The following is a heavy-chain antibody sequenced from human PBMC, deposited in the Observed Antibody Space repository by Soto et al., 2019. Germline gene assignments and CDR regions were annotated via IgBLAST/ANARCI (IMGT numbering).Heavy chain of an antibody. CDR2: IYYSGST. D-gene: IGHD3-10*02. J-gene: IGHJ6*02. CDR1: GGSISSYY. V-gene: IGHV4-59*01. Sequence: SETLSLTCTVSGGSISSYYWGWIRQPPGKGLEWIGYIYYSGSTNYNPSLKSRVTISVDTSKNQFSLKLSSVTAADTAVYYCARSRGSAYVYHYGMDVWGQGTTVTVS. CDR3: ARSRGSAYVYHYGMDV.